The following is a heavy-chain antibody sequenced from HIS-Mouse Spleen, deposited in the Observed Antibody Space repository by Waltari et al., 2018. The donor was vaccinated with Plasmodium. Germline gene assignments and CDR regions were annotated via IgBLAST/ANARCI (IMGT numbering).Heavy chain of an antibody. Sequence: QVQLVQSGAEVKKPGASVKVSCKASGYTFTSYGISCVRQAPGQGFEWMGWGSDYNGKTNYAQKLQGRVTMTTDASTSTDYMELRRLGSDDTSVYYCARVDNWNFDAFDSWGQGTMVTVSS. CDR3: ARVDNWNFDAFDS. J-gene: IGHJ3*02. CDR2: GSDYNGKT. V-gene: IGHV1-18*01. D-gene: IGHD1-7*01. CDR1: GYTFTSYG.